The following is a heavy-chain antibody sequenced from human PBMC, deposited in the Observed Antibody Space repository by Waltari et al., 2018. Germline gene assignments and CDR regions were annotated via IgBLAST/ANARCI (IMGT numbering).Heavy chain of an antibody. CDR2: IHGSGKN. CDR3: ARDRGRGIYLDS. Sequence: QLQLQESGPGLVKPSGTLSVTCAVSGDSVSNNYWWSWVRQSPGKGLEWIGQIHGSGKNNYNTFFPSRFFVSIDSSTDQFSVKMTSATAADTAVYYCARDRGRGIYLDSGGQGTLVTVSP. D-gene: IGHD2-15*01. V-gene: IGHV4-4*02. CDR1: GDSVSNNYW. J-gene: IGHJ4*02.